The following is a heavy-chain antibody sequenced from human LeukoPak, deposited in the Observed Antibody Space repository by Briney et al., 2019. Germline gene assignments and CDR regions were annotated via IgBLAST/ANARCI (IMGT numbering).Heavy chain of an antibody. J-gene: IGHJ4*02. CDR2: IYTSGST. CDR1: GGSISSGSYY. CDR3: AREGWLQSFDY. V-gene: IGHV4-61*02. Sequence: SQTLSLTCTVSGGSISSGSYYWSWIRQPAGKGLEWIGRIYTSGSTNYNPSLKRRVTISVDTSKNQFSLKLSSVTAADTAVYYCAREGWLQSFDYWGQGTLVTVSS. D-gene: IGHD5-24*01.